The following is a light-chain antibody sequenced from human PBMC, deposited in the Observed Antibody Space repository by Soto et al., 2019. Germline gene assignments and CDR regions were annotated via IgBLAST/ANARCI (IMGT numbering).Light chain of an antibody. J-gene: IGKJ4*01. CDR1: QTVRNNY. V-gene: IGKV3-20*01. Sequence: FVLTQSPGTLSLSQGERATLSCRASQTVRNNYLAWYQQKPGQAPRLLIYDASSRATGIPDRCSGGGSGTDFTLTISRLEPEDFAVYYCQQFSSYPLTFGGGTKVDI. CDR2: DAS. CDR3: QQFSSYPLT.